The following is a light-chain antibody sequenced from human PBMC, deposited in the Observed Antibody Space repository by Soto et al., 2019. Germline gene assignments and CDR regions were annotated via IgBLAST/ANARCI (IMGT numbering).Light chain of an antibody. J-gene: IGKJ5*01. Sequence: EIVLTQSPATLSLSPGERDTLSCRASQSVSSSYLAWYQQKPGQAPRLLIYGASSRATGIPDRFSGSGSGTDFTLTISRLQPEDFAVYYCQQYGSSPTFGQGTRLEIK. CDR3: QQYGSSPT. CDR1: QSVSSSY. V-gene: IGKV3-20*01. CDR2: GAS.